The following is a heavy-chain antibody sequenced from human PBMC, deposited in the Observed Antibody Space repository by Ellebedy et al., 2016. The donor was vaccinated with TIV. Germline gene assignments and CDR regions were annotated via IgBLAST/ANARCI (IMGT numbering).Heavy chain of an antibody. CDR1: GGSFSGYY. D-gene: IGHD6-19*01. Sequence: MPSETLSPTCAVYGGSFSGYYWSWIRQPPGKGLGWIGEIVHTGATNYNPSLKSRVSISQDTSKSKFSLHLSAVAAADTAVYYCARGRPAVVGALNYGLDVWGQGTTVTVSS. V-gene: IGHV4-34*01. CDR3: ARGRPAVVGALNYGLDV. J-gene: IGHJ6*02. CDR2: IVHTGAT.